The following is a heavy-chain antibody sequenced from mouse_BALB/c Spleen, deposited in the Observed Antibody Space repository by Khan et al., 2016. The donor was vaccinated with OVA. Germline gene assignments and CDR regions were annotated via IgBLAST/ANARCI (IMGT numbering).Heavy chain of an antibody. V-gene: IGHV1S132*01. CDR1: GYIFTSYW. CDR3: ASDYCGPYYFDY. D-gene: IGHD2-1*01. Sequence: QVQLKQSGAELVRPGASVKLSCKTSGYIFTSYWIHWVKQRSGQDLEWIARIYPGTGSTYYNEKFKGKATMTAGKSSNTAYMQLSSLKYEDTAVDFCASDYCGPYYFDYWRHGPTLTVSS. CDR2: IYPGTGST. J-gene: IGHJ2*01.